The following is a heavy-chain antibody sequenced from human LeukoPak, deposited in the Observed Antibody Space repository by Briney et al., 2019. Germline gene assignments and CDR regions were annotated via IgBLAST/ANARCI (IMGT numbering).Heavy chain of an antibody. V-gene: IGHV3-21*01. D-gene: IGHD3-10*01. CDR1: GFTFSSYS. CDR2: ISSSSSYI. CDR3: ARDLFTYYYGSGSYNWFDP. Sequence: GGSLRLSCAASGFTFSSYSMNWVRQAPGKGLEWVSSISSSSSYIYYADSVKGRFTISRDNAKNSLYLQMNSLRAEDTAVYYCARDLFTYYYGSGSYNWFDPRGQGTLVTVSS. J-gene: IGHJ5*02.